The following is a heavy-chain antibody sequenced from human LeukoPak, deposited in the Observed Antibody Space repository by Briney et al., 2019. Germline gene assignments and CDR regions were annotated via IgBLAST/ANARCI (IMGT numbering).Heavy chain of an antibody. CDR3: AKDWGMGDQLLRIDY. V-gene: IGHV3-23*01. CDR1: GFPFSNSA. Sequence: GSLRLSCAASGFPFSNSAMGWVRQAPGQGLECVSTISGSGVSTYYADSVKGRFTISRDNSKNTMYLQMNSLRAEDTAVYYCAKDWGMGDQLLRIDYWGQGTLVTVSS. CDR2: ISGSGVST. D-gene: IGHD2-2*01. J-gene: IGHJ4*02.